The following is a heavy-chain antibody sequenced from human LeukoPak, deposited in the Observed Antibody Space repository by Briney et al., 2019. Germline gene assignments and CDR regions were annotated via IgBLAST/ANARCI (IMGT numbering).Heavy chain of an antibody. CDR3: ASAGYNWPTPYY. V-gene: IGHV4-59*01. CDR2: IYYSGST. J-gene: IGHJ4*02. Sequence: SETLSLTCAVYGGSISSYYWSWIRQPPGKGLEWIGYIYYSGSTNYNPSLKSRVTISVDTSKNQFSLKLSSVTAADTAVYYCASAGYNWPTPYYWGQGTLVTVSS. CDR1: GGSISSYY. D-gene: IGHD5-24*01.